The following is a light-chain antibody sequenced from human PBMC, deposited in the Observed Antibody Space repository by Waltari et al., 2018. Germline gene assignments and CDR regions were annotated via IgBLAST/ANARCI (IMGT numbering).Light chain of an antibody. CDR1: QGGVYNANGKNY. J-gene: IGKJ1*01. V-gene: IGKV4-1*01. Sequence: QGGVYNANGKNYVALYQQKPEQPPKLLIYWASTRQCGVPERCGGSGSGTDFTLTINSLQAEDVAVYYCQQYYSRRTFGRGTRVEIK. CDR2: WAS. CDR3: QQYYSRRT.